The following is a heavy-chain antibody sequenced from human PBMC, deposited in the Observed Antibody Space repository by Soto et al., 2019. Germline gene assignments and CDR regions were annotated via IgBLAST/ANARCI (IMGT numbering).Heavy chain of an antibody. J-gene: IGHJ5*02. Sequence: ASVKVSFKASGGTFSSYAISWVRQAPGQGLEWMGGIIPIFGTANYAQKFQGRVTITADESTSTAYMELSSLRSEDTAVYYCARVWRGCSGGSCYSLPNWFDPWGQGTLVTVSS. V-gene: IGHV1-69*13. CDR1: GGTFSSYA. CDR2: IIPIFGTA. D-gene: IGHD2-15*01. CDR3: ARVWRGCSGGSCYSLPNWFDP.